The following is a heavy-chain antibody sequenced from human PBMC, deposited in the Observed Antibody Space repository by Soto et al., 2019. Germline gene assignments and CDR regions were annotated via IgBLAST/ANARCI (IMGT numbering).Heavy chain of an antibody. CDR1: GFTFSSYA. CDR2: ISGSGDNT. Sequence: EVQLLESGGGLVQPGKSLRVSCAASGFTFSSYAMSWVRQAPGKGLEWVSTISGSGDNTFYADSVKGRFTISRDNSKNTLYLQMNSLRAEDTAVYYCAKDRGATIFGVQIRTPDHWGQGTLVTVSS. J-gene: IGHJ4*02. CDR3: AKDRGATIFGVQIRTPDH. D-gene: IGHD3-3*01. V-gene: IGHV3-23*01.